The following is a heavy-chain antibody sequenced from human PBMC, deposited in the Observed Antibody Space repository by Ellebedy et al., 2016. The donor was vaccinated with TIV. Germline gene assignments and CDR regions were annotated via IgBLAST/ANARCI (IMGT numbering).Heavy chain of an antibody. Sequence: GGSLRLSXKISGFSFTDYWIAWVRQMPGKGLEWMGIIYPDSDTRYSPSSQGQVTISADKSISTAYLQWSSLKASDTAMYFCARRLALATIDYWGQGTLVTVSS. CDR2: IYPDSDT. V-gene: IGHV5-51*01. J-gene: IGHJ4*02. D-gene: IGHD2-15*01. CDR1: GFSFTDYW. CDR3: ARRLALATIDY.